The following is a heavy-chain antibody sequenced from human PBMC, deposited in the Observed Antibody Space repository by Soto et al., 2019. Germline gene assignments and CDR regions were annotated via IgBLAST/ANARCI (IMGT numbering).Heavy chain of an antibody. CDR1: GFTFSSYS. Sequence: QPCGSLRLSFAASGFTFSSYSINGVLPAPLKGLEWVSYISSSSSTIYYADSVKGRFIISRDNSKNMVYLQMNSLRAEDTAVYYCACLAWFGDPVPPFECWGQGTVVTVSS. CDR3: ACLAWFGDPVPPFEC. D-gene: IGHD3-10*01. J-gene: IGHJ4*02. V-gene: IGHV3-48*01. CDR2: ISSSSSTI.